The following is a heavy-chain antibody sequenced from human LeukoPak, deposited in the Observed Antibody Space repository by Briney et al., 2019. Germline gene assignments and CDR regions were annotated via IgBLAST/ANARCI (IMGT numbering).Heavy chain of an antibody. J-gene: IGHJ4*02. CDR1: GFTFSSYG. V-gene: IGHV3-30*02. CDR3: AKDWDSPRDY. CDR2: IRYDGSDK. Sequence: GGSLRLSCAASGFTFSSYGMHWVRQAPGKGLEWVAFIRYDGSDKYYADSVKGRFTISRDNSKNTLYLQMNSLRAEDTAVYYCAKDWDSPRDYWGQGTLVTVSS. D-gene: IGHD1-26*01.